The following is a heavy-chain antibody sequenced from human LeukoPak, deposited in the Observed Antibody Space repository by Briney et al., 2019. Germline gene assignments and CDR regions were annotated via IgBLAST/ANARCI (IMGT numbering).Heavy chain of an antibody. V-gene: IGHV3-30*02. J-gene: IGHJ4*02. Sequence: PGGSLRLSCAASGFTFSSYGMHWVRQAPGKGLEWVAFIRYDGSNRYYADSVKGRFTISRDSSKNTLYLQMNSLRAEDTAVYYCAVSSGWYRNFDYWGQGTLVTVSS. CDR3: AVSSGWYRNFDY. CDR1: GFTFSSYG. CDR2: IRYDGSNR. D-gene: IGHD6-19*01.